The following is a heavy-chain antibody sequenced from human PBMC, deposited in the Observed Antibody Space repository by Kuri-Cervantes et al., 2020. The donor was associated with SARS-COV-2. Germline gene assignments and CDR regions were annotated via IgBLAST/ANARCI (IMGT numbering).Heavy chain of an antibody. J-gene: IGHJ6*02. V-gene: IGHV3-23*01. CDR2: ITYTGDNT. CDR1: GFTFTSYV. Sequence: GESLKISCAASGFTFTSYVMSWVRQAPGKGLEWVSAITYTGDNTYYADSVKGRFTISRDNSKNTLYLQMNSLRAEDTAVYYCARALYYDFWSGYYKADYYYYGMDVWGQGTTVTVSS. CDR3: ARALYYDFWSGYYKADYYYYGMDV. D-gene: IGHD3-3*01.